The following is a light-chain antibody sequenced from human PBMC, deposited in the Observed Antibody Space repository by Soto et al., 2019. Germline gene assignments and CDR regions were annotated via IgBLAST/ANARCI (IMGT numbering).Light chain of an antibody. J-gene: IGLJ1*01. CDR2: DVS. V-gene: IGLV2-14*01. Sequence: QSVLTQPASVSGSPGQSITISCTGTSSDVGGYNYVSWYQQHPGKAPKFMIYDVSNRPSGVSNRFPGSKSGNTASLTISGLQAXDEADYYCCSYTSSNTRQIVFGTGTRVTVL. CDR1: SSDVGGYNY. CDR3: CSYTSSNTRQIV.